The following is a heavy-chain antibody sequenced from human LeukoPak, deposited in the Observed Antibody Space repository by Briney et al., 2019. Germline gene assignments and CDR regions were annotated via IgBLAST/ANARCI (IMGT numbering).Heavy chain of an antibody. V-gene: IGHV4-59*02. Sequence: SETLSLTCTVSGASVSSYYWSWFRQPPGKGLEWIGYIDNSGSTNYNPSLRSRVTISVDKSKNQFSLKLSSVTAADTAVYYCAREKSPERKTWLQLGALDVWGQGTVVTVSS. CDR1: GASVSSYY. J-gene: IGHJ3*01. CDR2: IDNSGST. D-gene: IGHD5-24*01. CDR3: AREKSPERKTWLQLGALDV.